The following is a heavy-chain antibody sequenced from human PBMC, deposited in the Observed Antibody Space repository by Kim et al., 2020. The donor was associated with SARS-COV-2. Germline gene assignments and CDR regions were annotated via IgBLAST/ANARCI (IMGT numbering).Heavy chain of an antibody. CDR2: ST. Sequence: STDYADTVKGRFTITRDDSKNTVYLPMNSLRADDTAVYFCAREPSTYFDYWGQGTLVTVSS. CDR3: AREPSTYFDY. J-gene: IGHJ4*02. V-gene: IGHV3-66*01.